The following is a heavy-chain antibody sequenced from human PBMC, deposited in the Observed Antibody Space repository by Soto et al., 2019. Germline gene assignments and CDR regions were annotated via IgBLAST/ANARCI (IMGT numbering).Heavy chain of an antibody. Sequence: QVQLVQSGAEVKKPGSSVKVSCKASGGTFSSYTISWVRQAPGQGLEWMGRIIPILGIANYAQKFQGRVTITADKSTSTAYMELSSLRSEDTAVYYCASLRGYCYYYYGMDVWGQGTTVTVSS. CDR1: GGTFSSYT. J-gene: IGHJ6*02. CDR3: ASLRGYCYYYYGMDV. V-gene: IGHV1-69*02. D-gene: IGHD5-18*01. CDR2: IIPILGIA.